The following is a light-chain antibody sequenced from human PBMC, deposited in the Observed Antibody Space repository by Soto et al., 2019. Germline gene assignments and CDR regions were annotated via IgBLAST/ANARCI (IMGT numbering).Light chain of an antibody. Sequence: QSVLTQPPSVSGAPGQRVTISCTGSSSNIGAGYAVHWYQHLPGTAPKLLIYANTNRPSGVPDRFSGSESGTSASLAITGLQAEDEADYYCSSYTTTTTHLLFGGGTKVTVL. V-gene: IGLV1-40*01. J-gene: IGLJ2*01. CDR3: SSYTTTTTHLL. CDR1: SSNIGAGYA. CDR2: ANT.